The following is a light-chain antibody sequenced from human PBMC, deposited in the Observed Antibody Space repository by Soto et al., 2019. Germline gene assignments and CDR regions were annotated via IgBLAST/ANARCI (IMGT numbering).Light chain of an antibody. J-gene: IGKJ4*01. Sequence: EIVLTQSPGTLSLSPGERATLSCRASQSVSSSYLAWYQQKPGQAPRLLIFDASKRATGIPARFSGSGSGTDFTLTISSLEPEDFAVYYCQQYGSSLLSFGGGTKVDIK. CDR1: QSVSSSY. CDR3: QQYGSSLLS. V-gene: IGKV3-20*01. CDR2: DAS.